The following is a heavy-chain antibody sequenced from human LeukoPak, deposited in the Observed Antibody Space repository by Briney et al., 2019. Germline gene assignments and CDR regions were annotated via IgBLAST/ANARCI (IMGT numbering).Heavy chain of an antibody. J-gene: IGHJ3*02. CDR1: GYSFTSYW. CDR2: IYPGDSDT. D-gene: IGHD4-23*01. V-gene: IGHV5-51*01. CDR3: ARRVTTVVRPLDAFDI. Sequence: GESLKISCKGSGYSFTSYWIGWVRQMPGKGLEWMGIIYPGDSDTRYSPSFQGQVTISADKSISTAYLQWSSLKASDTAMYYCARRVTTVVRPLDAFDIWGQGTMVTVSS.